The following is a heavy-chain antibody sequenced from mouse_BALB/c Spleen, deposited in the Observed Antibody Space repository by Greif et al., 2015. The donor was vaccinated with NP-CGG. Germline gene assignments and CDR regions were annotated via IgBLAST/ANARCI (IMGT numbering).Heavy chain of an antibody. D-gene: IGHD1-1*01. CDR1: GFTFRDYY. V-gene: IGHV5-4*02. J-gene: IGHJ3*01. CDR3: ARDGDYDGSSSFAY. CDR2: ISDGGSYT. Sequence: EVKLVESGGGLVKPGGSLKLSCAASGFTFRDYYMYWVRQTPEKRLEWVATISDGGSYTYYPDSVKGRFTISRDNAKNNLYLQMSSLKSEDTAMYYCARDGDYDGSSSFAYWGQGTLVTVSA.